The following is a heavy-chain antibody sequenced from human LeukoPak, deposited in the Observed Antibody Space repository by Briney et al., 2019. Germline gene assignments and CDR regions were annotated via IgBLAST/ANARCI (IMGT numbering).Heavy chain of an antibody. Sequence: SETLSLTCTVSGGSIRSSSYYWGWIRQPPGKGLEWIGSIYYSGSTYYNPSLKSRVTISVDTSKNQFYLKLSSVTAADTAVYYCARADSDWYFPFDYWGQGTLVTVSS. J-gene: IGHJ4*02. CDR2: IYYSGST. CDR1: GGSIRSSSYY. V-gene: IGHV4-39*07. D-gene: IGHD6-19*01. CDR3: ARADSDWYFPFDY.